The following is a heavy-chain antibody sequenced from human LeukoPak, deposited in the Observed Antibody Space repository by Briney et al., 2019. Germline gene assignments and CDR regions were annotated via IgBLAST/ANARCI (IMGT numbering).Heavy chain of an antibody. CDR3: ASMERIAAVPYYFDY. D-gene: IGHD6-13*01. V-gene: IGHV1-69*13. Sequence: ASVKVSCKASGGTFSSYAISWVRQAPGQGLEWMGGIIPIFGTANYAQKFQGRVTITADESTSTAYMELSSLRSEDTAVYYCASMERIAAVPYYFDYWGQGTLVTVSS. J-gene: IGHJ4*02. CDR2: IIPIFGTA. CDR1: GGTFSSYA.